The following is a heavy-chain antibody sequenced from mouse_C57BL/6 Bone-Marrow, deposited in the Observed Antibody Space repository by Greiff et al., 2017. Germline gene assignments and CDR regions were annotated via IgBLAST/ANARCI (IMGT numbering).Heavy chain of an antibody. Sequence: EVMLVESGGDLVKPGGSLKLSCAASGFTFSSYGMSWVRQTPDKRLEWVATISSGGSYTYYPDSVKGRFTISSNNAKNTLYLQMSSLKSEDTAMYYCARHGRIYYGYDEGDYWGQGTTLTVSS. V-gene: IGHV5-6*02. CDR3: ARHGRIYYGYDEGDY. D-gene: IGHD2-2*01. CDR2: ISSGGSYT. CDR1: GFTFSSYG. J-gene: IGHJ2*01.